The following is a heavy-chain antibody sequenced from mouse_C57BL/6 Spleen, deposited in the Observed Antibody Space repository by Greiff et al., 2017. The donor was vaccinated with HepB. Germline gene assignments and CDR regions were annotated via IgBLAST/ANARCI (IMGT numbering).Heavy chain of an antibody. Sequence: QVQLQQPGAELVKPGASVKLSCKASGYTFTSYWMQWVKQRPGQGLEWIGEIDPSDSYTNYNQKFKGKATLTVDTSSSTAYMQLSSLTSEDSAVYYCARARGAYGNYFDYGGQGTTLTVSS. J-gene: IGHJ2*01. CDR1: GYTFTSYW. CDR2: IDPSDSYT. V-gene: IGHV1-50*01. CDR3: ARARGAYGNYFDY. D-gene: IGHD2-1*01.